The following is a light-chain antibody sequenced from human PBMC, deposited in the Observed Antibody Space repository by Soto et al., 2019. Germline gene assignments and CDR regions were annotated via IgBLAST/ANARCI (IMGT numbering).Light chain of an antibody. Sequence: IVLTHSPGTLSFCPWRRSTLSSRASQSVSSNLAWYQQKPGQAPRLLIQRASTRATGIPARFSGRGSGTEFTLTINSLQPEDFATYYCQQYKSYLRTFGQGTKVDIK. CDR1: QSVSSN. J-gene: IGKJ1*01. CDR3: QQYKSYLRT. CDR2: RAS. V-gene: IGKV3-15*01.